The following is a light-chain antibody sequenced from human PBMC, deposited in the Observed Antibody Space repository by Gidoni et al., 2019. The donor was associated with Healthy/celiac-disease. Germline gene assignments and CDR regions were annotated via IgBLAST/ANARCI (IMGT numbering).Light chain of an antibody. CDR2: SNN. Sequence: QSVLTQPPSASGTPGPRVTISCSGSSSNIGSNTANWYQQLPGTAPKLLIYSNNQRPSGVPDRFSGSKSGTSASLAISGLQSEDEADYYCAAWDDSLNGVVFGGGTKLTVL. J-gene: IGLJ2*01. V-gene: IGLV1-44*01. CDR1: SSNIGSNT. CDR3: AAWDDSLNGVV.